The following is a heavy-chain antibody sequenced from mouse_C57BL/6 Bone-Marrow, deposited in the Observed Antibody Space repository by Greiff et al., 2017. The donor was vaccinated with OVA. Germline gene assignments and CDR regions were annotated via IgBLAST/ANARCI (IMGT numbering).Heavy chain of an antibody. CDR2: INYDGSST. Sequence: EVQRVESEGGLVQPGSSMKLSCTASGFTFSDYYMAWVRQVPEKGLEWVANINYDGSSTYYLDSLKSRFIISRDNAKSILYLQMSSLKSEDTATYYCARDEDRYYYGSSLDYWGQGTTLTVSS. D-gene: IGHD1-1*01. CDR3: ARDEDRYYYGSSLDY. V-gene: IGHV5-16*01. J-gene: IGHJ2*01. CDR1: GFTFSDYY.